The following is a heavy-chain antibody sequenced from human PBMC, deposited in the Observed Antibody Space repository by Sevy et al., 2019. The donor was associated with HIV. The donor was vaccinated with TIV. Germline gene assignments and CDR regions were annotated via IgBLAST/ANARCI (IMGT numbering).Heavy chain of an antibody. Sequence: GGSLRLSCVASGFSFSTYSMNWVRQAPGKGLEWVSSISSSSSYIYYAYSVKGRFTISRDNAKNSLYLQMNSLEAEDTAVYYCARDYCSGCRIFNFFDSWGQGTLVTVSS. V-gene: IGHV3-21*06. CDR2: ISSSSSYI. CDR1: GFSFSTYS. D-gene: IGHD6-19*01. J-gene: IGHJ5*01. CDR3: ARDYCSGCRIFNFFDS.